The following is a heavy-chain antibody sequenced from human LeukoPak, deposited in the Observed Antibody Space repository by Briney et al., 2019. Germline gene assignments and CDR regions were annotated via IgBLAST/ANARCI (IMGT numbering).Heavy chain of an antibody. J-gene: IGHJ5*02. CDR1: GFTFRSYG. V-gene: IGHV3-33*01. D-gene: IGHD1-26*01. Sequence: GGSLRLSCAASGFTFRSYGMHWVRQAPGKGLQWVAVIGNDGGNKYYADSVKGRFTISRDNTNKMLYLQMNSLRAEDTAIYYCARDPLSGSLGNSFDPWGQGTLVTVSS. CDR3: ARDPLSGSLGNSFDP. CDR2: IGNDGGNK.